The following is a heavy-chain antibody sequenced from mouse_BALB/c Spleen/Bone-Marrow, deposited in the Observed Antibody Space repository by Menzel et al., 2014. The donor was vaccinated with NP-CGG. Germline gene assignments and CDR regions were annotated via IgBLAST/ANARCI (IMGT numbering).Heavy chain of an antibody. CDR3: ARSRDVGYFDY. CDR1: GYAFTSYN. D-gene: IGHD3-3*01. Sequence: EVQLVESGPELVKPGASVKVSCKASGYAFTSYNMFWVKQSHGRSLEWIGYIDPYNGGTSYNQKFKGKATLTVDKSSSTAYMHLNSLTSEDSAVYYCARSRDVGYFDYWGQGTTLTVSS. J-gene: IGHJ2*01. CDR2: IDPYNGGT. V-gene: IGHV1S135*01.